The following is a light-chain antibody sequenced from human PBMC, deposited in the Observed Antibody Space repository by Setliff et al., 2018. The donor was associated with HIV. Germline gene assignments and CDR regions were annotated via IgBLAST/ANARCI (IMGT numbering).Light chain of an antibody. CDR2: DVD. V-gene: IGLV2-11*01. J-gene: IGLJ1*01. CDR3: CSHAGTSSV. CDR1: SSDVGDYSY. Sequence: QSALTQPRSVSGPPGQSVTISCTGSSSDVGDYSYVSWYQQHPGKAPKVIIYDVDKRPSGVPERFSASRSGTTASLTISGLQADDEADYYCCSHAGTSSVFGIGTKV.